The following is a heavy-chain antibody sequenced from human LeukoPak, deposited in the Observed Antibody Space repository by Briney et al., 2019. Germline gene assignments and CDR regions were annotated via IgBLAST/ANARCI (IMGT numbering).Heavy chain of an antibody. CDR3: ARTVGATRIDY. CDR1: GGSIKTYY. V-gene: IGHV4-59*08. D-gene: IGHD1-26*01. Sequence: SETLSLTCTVSGGSIKTYYWTWIRQSPGKGLEWLGYIYYDGNSNYNPSLKSRGTISLDTSKSQFSLKLISVTAADTAVYYCARTVGATRIDYWGQGTLVTVSS. J-gene: IGHJ4*02. CDR2: IYYDGNS.